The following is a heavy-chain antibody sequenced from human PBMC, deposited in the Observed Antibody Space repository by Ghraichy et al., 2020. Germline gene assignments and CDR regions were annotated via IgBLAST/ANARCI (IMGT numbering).Heavy chain of an antibody. CDR3: AREMTTVVTDY. CDR2: IYHSGST. J-gene: IGHJ4*02. V-gene: IGHV4-38-2*02. Sequence: SETLSLTCAVSGYSISSGYYWGWIRQPPGKGLEWIGSIYHSGSTYYNPSLKSRVTISVDTSKNQFSLKLSSVTAADTAVYYCAREMTTVVTDYWGQGTLVTVSS. D-gene: IGHD4-23*01. CDR1: GYSISSGYY.